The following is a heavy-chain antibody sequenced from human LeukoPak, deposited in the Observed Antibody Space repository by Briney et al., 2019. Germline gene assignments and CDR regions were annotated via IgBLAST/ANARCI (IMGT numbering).Heavy chain of an antibody. CDR1: GGTFSSYA. CDR2: IIPIFGTA. CDR3: ARGCSYGPGLDY. J-gene: IGHJ4*02. V-gene: IGHV1-69*05. Sequence: SVKVSCKASGGTFSSYAISWVRQAPGQGLEWMGRIIPIFGTANYAQKFQGRVTITTDESTSTAYMELSSLRSEDTAVYYCARGCSYGPGLDYWGQGTLVTVSS. D-gene: IGHD5-18*01.